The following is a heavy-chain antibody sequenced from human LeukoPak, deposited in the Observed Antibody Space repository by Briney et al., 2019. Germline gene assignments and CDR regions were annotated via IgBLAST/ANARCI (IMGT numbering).Heavy chain of an antibody. CDR1: GFTFSSYG. CDR3: AKGTTGQCSGATCYPFDM. Sequence: GGSLRLSCVASGFTFSSYGMNWVRQAPGKVLEWVSSSAGSGGGGGTYYADSVKGRFTISRDSSKNTLFLHMNSLRVEDTAVYYCAKGTTGQCSGATCYPFDMWGQGTVVTVSS. J-gene: IGHJ3*02. D-gene: IGHD2-15*01. V-gene: IGHV3-23*01. CDR2: SAGSGGGGGT.